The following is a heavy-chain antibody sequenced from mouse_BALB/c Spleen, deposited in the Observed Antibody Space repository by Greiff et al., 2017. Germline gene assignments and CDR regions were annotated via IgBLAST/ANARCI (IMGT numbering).Heavy chain of an antibody. J-gene: IGHJ4*01. CDR2: ISSGGSYT. V-gene: IGHV5-9-4*01. CDR1: GFTFSSYA. CDR3: AREITTVPFGY. D-gene: IGHD1-1*01. Sequence: EVKVEESGGGLVKPGGSLKLSCAASGFTFSSYAMSWVRQSPEKRLEWVAEISSGGSYTYYPDTVTGRFTISRDNAKNTLYLEMSSLRSEDTAMYYCAREITTVPFGYWGQGTSVTVSS.